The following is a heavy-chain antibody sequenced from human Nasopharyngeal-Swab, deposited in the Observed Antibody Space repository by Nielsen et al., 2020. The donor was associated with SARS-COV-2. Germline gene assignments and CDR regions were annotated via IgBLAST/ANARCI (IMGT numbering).Heavy chain of an antibody. D-gene: IGHD3-22*01. CDR1: GFTFSSYG. Sequence: GGSLRLSCAASGFTFSSYGMHWVRQAPGKGLEWVAVIWYDGSNKYYADSVKGRFTISRDNSKNTLYLQMNSLRAEDTAVYYCARDHISITMIVVVIPDAFDIWGQGTMVTVSS. CDR2: IWYDGSNK. V-gene: IGHV3-33*01. J-gene: IGHJ3*02. CDR3: ARDHISITMIVVVIPDAFDI.